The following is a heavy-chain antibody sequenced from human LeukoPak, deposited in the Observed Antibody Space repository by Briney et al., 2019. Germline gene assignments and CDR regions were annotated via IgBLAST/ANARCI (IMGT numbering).Heavy chain of an antibody. D-gene: IGHD6-13*01. V-gene: IGHV3-66*04. J-gene: IGHJ4*02. CDR2: IYSGDST. CDR3: ARHTSSWYYFDY. CDR1: GFTVSSNY. Sequence: GGSLRLSCAASGFTVSSNYMSWVRQAPGKGLEWVSVIYSGDSTYYADSVKGRFTISRDNSKNTLYLQMNSLRAEDTAVYYCARHTSSWYYFDYWGQGTLVTVSS.